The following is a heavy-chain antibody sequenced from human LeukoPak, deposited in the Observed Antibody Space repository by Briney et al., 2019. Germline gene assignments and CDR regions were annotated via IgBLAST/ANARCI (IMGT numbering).Heavy chain of an antibody. CDR1: GFTFSSYG. J-gene: IGHJ3*02. CDR3: ANTYYYDSSGYYGDAFDI. CDR2: ISGSGGST. V-gene: IGHV3-23*01. Sequence: PGGSLRLSCAASGFTFSSYGMSWVRQAPGKGLEWVSAISGSGGSTYYADSVKGRFTISRDNSKNTLYLQMNSLRAEDTAVYYCANTYYYDSSGYYGDAFDIWGQGTMVTVSS. D-gene: IGHD3-22*01.